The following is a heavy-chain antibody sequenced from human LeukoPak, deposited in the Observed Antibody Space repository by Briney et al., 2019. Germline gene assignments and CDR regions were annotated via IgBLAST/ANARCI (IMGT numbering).Heavy chain of an antibody. D-gene: IGHD6-13*01. Sequence: ASVKVSCKASGYTFTSYDLNWVRQAPGQGLEWMGWMNPNSGNTGNAQKFQGRVTMTRNTSISTAYMELSSLRSEDTAVYYYARGARFSSSWYRLFDYWGQGTLVTVSS. CDR2: MNPNSGNT. V-gene: IGHV1-8*01. CDR3: ARGARFSSSWYRLFDY. CDR1: GYTFTSYD. J-gene: IGHJ4*02.